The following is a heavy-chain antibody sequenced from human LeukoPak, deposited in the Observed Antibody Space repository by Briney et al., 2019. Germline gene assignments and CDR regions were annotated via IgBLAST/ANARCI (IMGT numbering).Heavy chain of an antibody. CDR1: GYSFTSYW. V-gene: IGHV5-51*01. CDR2: IYPGDSDT. J-gene: IGHJ3*02. CDR3: ARPRGTVPAAMSAFDI. D-gene: IGHD2-2*01. Sequence: PGESLKISCKGSGYSFTSYWIGWVRQMPGKGLEWMGIIYPGDSDTRYSPSFQGQVTISADKSISTAYLQWSSLKASDTAMYYCARPRGTVPAAMSAFDIWGQGTMVTVSS.